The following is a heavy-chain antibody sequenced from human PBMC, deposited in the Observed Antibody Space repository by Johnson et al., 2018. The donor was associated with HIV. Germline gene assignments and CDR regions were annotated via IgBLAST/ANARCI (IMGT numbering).Heavy chain of an antibody. Sequence: EVQLVESGGGLVQPGGSLRLSCAASGFTFSSYDMHWVRQATGKGLEWVSAIGTSTTYADSVRGRFTISRDNANNTLYLEMKSLRADDTAVYYCVRDDYAFHIWGQGTMVTVSS. CDR1: GFTFSSYD. D-gene: IGHD2-21*02. CDR3: VRDDYAFHI. V-gene: IGHV3-13*01. CDR2: IGTST. J-gene: IGHJ3*02.